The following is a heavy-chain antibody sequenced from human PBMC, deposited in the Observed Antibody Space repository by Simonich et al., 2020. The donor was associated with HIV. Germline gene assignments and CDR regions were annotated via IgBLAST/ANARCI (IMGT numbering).Heavy chain of an antibody. CDR2: MSSRDSII. J-gene: IGHJ4*02. CDR3: ARGGYSKFCDY. Sequence: EVQLVESGGGLVQPGGSLRLSCAASGFTFSSYEMNWVRQAPGRGREWVAYMSSRDSIIYYADSVKGRFTISRDNAKNSLYLQMSSLRAEDTAVYYCARGGYSKFCDYWGQGTLVTVSS. V-gene: IGHV3-48*03. D-gene: IGHD5-12*01. CDR1: GFTFSSYE.